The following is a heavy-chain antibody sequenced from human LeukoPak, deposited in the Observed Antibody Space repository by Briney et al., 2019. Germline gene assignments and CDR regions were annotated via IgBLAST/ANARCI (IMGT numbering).Heavy chain of an antibody. CDR3: AKDFLLPNYYGSGSPNWFDP. D-gene: IGHD3-10*01. CDR1: GFTFSSYA. Sequence: GGSLRLSCAASGFTFSSYAMSWVRQAPGKGLEWVSAISGSGGSTYYADSVKGRFTISRDNSKNTLYLQMNSLRAEDTAVYYCAKDFLLPNYYGSGSPNWFDPWGQGTLVTVSS. J-gene: IGHJ5*02. V-gene: IGHV3-23*01. CDR2: ISGSGGST.